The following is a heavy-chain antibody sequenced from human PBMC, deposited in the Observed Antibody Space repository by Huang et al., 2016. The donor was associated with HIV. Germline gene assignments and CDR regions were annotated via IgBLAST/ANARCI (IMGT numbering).Heavy chain of an antibody. CDR3: ATDLGGYSFDY. CDR2: IRFDGGNK. Sequence: QEQLVESGGGVVQPGGSLRLSCATSGFGFSHYGMHWVRQAPGKGLEWVAFIRFDGGNKHYADSVKGRFTISRDNSKKMLFLEMNSLRGDDTAFYYCATDLGGYSFDYWGQGALVSVSS. D-gene: IGHD2-21*02. CDR1: GFGFSHYG. V-gene: IGHV3-30*02. J-gene: IGHJ4*02.